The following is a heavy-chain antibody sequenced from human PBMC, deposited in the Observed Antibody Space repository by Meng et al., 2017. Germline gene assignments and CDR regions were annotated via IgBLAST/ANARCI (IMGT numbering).Heavy chain of an antibody. Sequence: GGSLRLSCKGSGYSFTSYWIGWVRQMPGKGLEWMGIIYPGDSDTRYSPSFQGQVTISADKSISTAYLQWSSLEASDTAMYYCASSGGNKRRGVNGAFVIWGQGTMVTVSS. V-gene: IGHV5-51*01. CDR3: ASSGGNKRRGVNGAFVI. CDR1: GYSFTSYW. CDR2: IYPGDSDT. J-gene: IGHJ3*02. D-gene: IGHD3-10*01.